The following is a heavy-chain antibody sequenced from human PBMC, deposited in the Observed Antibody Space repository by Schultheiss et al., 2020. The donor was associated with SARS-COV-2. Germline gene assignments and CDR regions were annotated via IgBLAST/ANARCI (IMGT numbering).Heavy chain of an antibody. Sequence: GSLRLSCTVSGGSISSYYWSWIRQPAGKGLEWIGRIYTSGSTNYNPSLKSRVTMSVDTSKNQFSLKLSSVTAADTAVYYCAREAYGSGSPDAFDIWGQGTMVTVSS. CDR2: IYTSGST. J-gene: IGHJ3*02. D-gene: IGHD3-10*01. CDR3: AREAYGSGSPDAFDI. V-gene: IGHV4-4*07. CDR1: GGSISSYY.